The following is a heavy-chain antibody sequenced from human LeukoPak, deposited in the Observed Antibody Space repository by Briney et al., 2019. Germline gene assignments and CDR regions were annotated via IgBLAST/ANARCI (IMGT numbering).Heavy chain of an antibody. CDR1: GFTFKDYG. Sequence: GRSLRLSCAATGFTFKDYGMHWVRHPPGKGLEWVSSINWNGGGTDYADSVKGRFTIPRDNAKNSLYLQLSSLRPEDTALYYCAKHMRATNTYSFFGLDVWGQGTTVTVSS. D-gene: IGHD1-26*01. CDR2: INWNGGGT. J-gene: IGHJ6*02. CDR3: AKHMRATNTYSFFGLDV. V-gene: IGHV3-9*01.